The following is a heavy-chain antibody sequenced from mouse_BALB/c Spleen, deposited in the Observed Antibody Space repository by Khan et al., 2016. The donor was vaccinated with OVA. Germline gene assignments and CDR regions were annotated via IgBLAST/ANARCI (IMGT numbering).Heavy chain of an antibody. D-gene: IGHD1-1*01. Sequence: EVELVESGGDLVKPGGSLKLSCAASGFTFSTYGMSWVRQTPDKRLEWVATISSGGSYTYYPDNVKGRFTISRDNAKNTLYLQMSSLKSEDTAMYYCARLAYYYDSDGFAYWGQGTLVTVSA. CDR3: ARLAYYYDSDGFAY. V-gene: IGHV5-6*01. CDR2: ISSGGSYT. J-gene: IGHJ3*01. CDR1: GFTFSTYG.